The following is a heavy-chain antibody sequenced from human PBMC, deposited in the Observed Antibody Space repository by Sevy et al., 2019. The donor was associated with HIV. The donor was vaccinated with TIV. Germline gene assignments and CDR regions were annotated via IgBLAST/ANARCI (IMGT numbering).Heavy chain of an antibody. D-gene: IGHD2-2*01. V-gene: IGHV3-7*03. CDR2: IKRDGSEK. Sequence: GGSLRLSCAASGFTFSNYWMTWVRQAPGKGLEWVANIKRDGSEKYYVASVKGRFTISRDNAKKSLYLQMNSLRAEDTAVYYRARDCSSTSCLRGLDVWGQGTTVTVSS. CDR1: GFTFSNYW. CDR3: ARDCSSTSCLRGLDV. J-gene: IGHJ6*02.